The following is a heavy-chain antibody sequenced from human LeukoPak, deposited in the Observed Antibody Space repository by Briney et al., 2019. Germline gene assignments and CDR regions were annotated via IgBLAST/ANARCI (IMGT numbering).Heavy chain of an antibody. CDR3: ANGNYDILTGYFPSDAFDI. CDR2: ISGSGGST. CDR1: GFTFSSYA. Sequence: GGSLRLSCAASGFTFSSYAMSWVRQVPGKGLEWVSAISGSGGSTYYADSVKGRFTISRDNSKNTLYLQMNSLRAEDTAVYYCANGNYDILTGYFPSDAFDIWGQGTMVTVSS. D-gene: IGHD3-9*01. J-gene: IGHJ3*02. V-gene: IGHV3-23*01.